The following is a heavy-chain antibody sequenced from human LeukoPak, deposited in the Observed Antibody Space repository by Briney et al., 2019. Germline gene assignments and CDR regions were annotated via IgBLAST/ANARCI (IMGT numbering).Heavy chain of an antibody. CDR2: IYYSGST. CDR3: ARLAAREYYYYYYMDV. J-gene: IGHJ6*03. CDR1: GGSISSGDYY. Sequence: SETLSLTCTVSGGSISSGDYYWSWIRQPPGKGLEWIGYIYYSGSTYYNPSLKSRVTISVDTSKNQFSLKLSSVTAADTAVYYCARLAAREYYYYYYMDVWGNGTTVTVSS. V-gene: IGHV4-30-4*08. D-gene: IGHD6-13*01.